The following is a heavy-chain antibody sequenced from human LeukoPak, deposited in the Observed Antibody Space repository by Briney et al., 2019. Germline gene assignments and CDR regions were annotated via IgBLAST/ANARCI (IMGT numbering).Heavy chain of an antibody. V-gene: IGHV1-69*06. CDR2: IIPIFGTA. CDR3: AGAPDIVVVPAASLDYYYYMDV. CDR1: GGTFSSYA. Sequence: SVKVSCKASGGTFSSYAISWVRQAPGQGLEWMGGIIPIFGTANYAQKFQGRVTITADKSTSTAYMELSSLRSEDTAVYYCAGAPDIVVVPAASLDYYYYMDVWGKGTTVTVSS. J-gene: IGHJ6*03. D-gene: IGHD2-2*01.